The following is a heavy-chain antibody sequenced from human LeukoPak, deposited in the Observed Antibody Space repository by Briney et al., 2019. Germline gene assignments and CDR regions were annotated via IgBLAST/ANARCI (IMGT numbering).Heavy chain of an antibody. CDR2: ISYDGSNK. D-gene: IGHD3-16*01. CDR1: GFTFSSYG. Sequence: GGSLRLSCAASGFTFSSYGMHWVRQAPGKGLEWVAVISYDGSNKYYADSVKGRFTISRDNSKNTLYLQMNNLRAEDTAVYYCAKELMITFGGAQPFDYWGQGTLVTVSS. CDR3: AKELMITFGGAQPFDY. V-gene: IGHV3-30*18. J-gene: IGHJ4*02.